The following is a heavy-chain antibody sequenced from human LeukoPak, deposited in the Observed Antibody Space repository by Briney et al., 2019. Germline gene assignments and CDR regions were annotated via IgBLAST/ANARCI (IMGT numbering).Heavy chain of an antibody. CDR2: ISYDGSNK. CDR1: GFTFSSYA. CDR3: ARDPYYQLQRGYFDY. D-gene: IGHD2-2*01. J-gene: IGHJ4*02. V-gene: IGHV3-30-3*01. Sequence: GGSLRLSCAASGFTFSSYAMHWVRQAPGKGLEWVAVISYDGSNKYHADSVKGRFTISRDNSKNTLYLQMNSLRAEDTAVYCCARDPYYQLQRGYFDYWGQGTLVTVSS.